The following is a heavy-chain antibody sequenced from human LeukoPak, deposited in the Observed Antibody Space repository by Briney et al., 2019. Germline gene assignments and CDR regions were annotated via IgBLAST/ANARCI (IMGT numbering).Heavy chain of an antibody. J-gene: IGHJ4*02. CDR3: ARGGRYGDYLLDY. CDR1: GFTFSNYD. V-gene: IGHV3-23*01. D-gene: IGHD4-17*01. Sequence: PGGSLRLSCAASGFTFSNYDMNWVRQAPRKGLEWVSIISGTGNSAYYADSVQGRFTISRDNSKNTLFVQMNSLRAEDTALYYCARGGRYGDYLLDYWGQGILVTVSS. CDR2: ISGTGNSA.